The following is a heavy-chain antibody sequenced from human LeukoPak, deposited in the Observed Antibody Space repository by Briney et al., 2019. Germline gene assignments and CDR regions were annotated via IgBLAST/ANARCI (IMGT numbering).Heavy chain of an antibody. V-gene: IGHV3-30*02. CDR3: AKDGGSGSYVAFDI. CDR1: GLTFNRYG. D-gene: IGHD1-26*01. Sequence: GGSVRLSCAASGLTFNRYGMLWVRQATGKRLECFAFIRYDGNKRFFEDSVKGGFALSRDNSKNTLYLQMSSLRPEDTAVYFCAKDGGSGSYVAFDIWGQGTMVTVSS. CDR2: IRYDGNKR. J-gene: IGHJ3*02.